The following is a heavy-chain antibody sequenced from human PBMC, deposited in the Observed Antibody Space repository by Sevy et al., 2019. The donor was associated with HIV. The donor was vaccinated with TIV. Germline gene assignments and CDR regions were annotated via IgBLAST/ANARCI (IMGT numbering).Heavy chain of an antibody. D-gene: IGHD4-17*01. V-gene: IGHV3-33*01. CDR2: IWFDGSNT. J-gene: IGHJ4*02. CDR3: ARDLEFYDYGDYGPAFMPDY. Sequence: GGSLRLSCAASGFTFSTYGMHWVRQAPGKGLEWVAVIWFDGSNTYYADPVKGRFTISRDIAKKTLHLQMNSLRAEDTAVYYCARDLEFYDYGDYGPAFMPDYWGQGTLVTVSS. CDR1: GFTFSTYG.